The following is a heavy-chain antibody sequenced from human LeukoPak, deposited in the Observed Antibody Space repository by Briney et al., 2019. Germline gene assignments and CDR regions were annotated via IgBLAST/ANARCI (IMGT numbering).Heavy chain of an antibody. CDR2: IIPIFGTA. CDR3: ARTYDTSSGWTRFFDY. D-gene: IGHD6-19*01. J-gene: IGHJ4*02. Sequence: SVKVSCKASGGTFSSYAISWVRQAPGQGLEWMGRIIPIFGTANYAQKFHGRVTITTDESTSTAYMELSSLRSEDTAVYYCARTYDTSSGWTRFFDYWGQGTLVTVSS. CDR1: GGTFSSYA. V-gene: IGHV1-69*05.